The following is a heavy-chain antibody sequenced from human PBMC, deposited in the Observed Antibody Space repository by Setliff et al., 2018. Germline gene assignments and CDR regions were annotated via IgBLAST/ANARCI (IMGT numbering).Heavy chain of an antibody. D-gene: IGHD6-6*01. Sequence: LSLTCTVSGGSINSGVYYWGWIRQPPGKGLEWIGRIYHGGDTYYNASLKSRLTISVDTSKNQFSLKLRSVTAADTGIYYCARGRNVAARLLDSWGQGARVTV. V-gene: IGHV4-39*01. CDR1: GGSINSGVYY. CDR2: IYHGGDT. J-gene: IGHJ4*02. CDR3: ARGRNVAARLLDS.